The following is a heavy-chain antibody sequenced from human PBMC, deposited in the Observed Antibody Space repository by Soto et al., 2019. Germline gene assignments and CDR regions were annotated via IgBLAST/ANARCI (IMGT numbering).Heavy chain of an antibody. CDR3: AGRNSLASVSLNFRELSNYKWIDP. J-gene: IGHJ5*02. D-gene: IGHD3-16*02. CDR1: GDSITNSNYY. V-gene: IGHV4-39*01. CDR2: IYYIGST. Sequence: SETLSLTCTVSGDSITNSNYYWGWFREPPGKGLEWIASIYYIGSTYYNPSLKSRVTISVDTSNNQFSLNLNSVTASDTAVYYCAGRNSLASVSLNFRELSNYKWIDPWGPGTLVTVSS.